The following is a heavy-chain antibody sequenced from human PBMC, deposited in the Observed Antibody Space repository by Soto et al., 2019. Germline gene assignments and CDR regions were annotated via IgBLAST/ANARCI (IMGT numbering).Heavy chain of an antibody. CDR3: ARVVDMVTRYFDY. CDR1: GYTFTSYA. Sequence: GASVKVSCKASGYTFTSYAMHWVRQAPGQRLEWMGWINAGNGNTKYSQKFQGRVTMTTDTSTSTAYMELRSLRSDDTAVYYCARVVDMVTRYFDYWGQGTLVTVSS. D-gene: IGHD2-21*02. V-gene: IGHV1-3*01. J-gene: IGHJ4*02. CDR2: INAGNGNT.